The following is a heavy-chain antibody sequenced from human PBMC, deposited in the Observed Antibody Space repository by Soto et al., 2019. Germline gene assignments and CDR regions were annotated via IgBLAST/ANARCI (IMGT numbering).Heavy chain of an antibody. CDR1: GITFSDYW. CDR3: ARDVQLQSFDY. CDR2: VNSDGRRT. D-gene: IGHD5-18*01. Sequence: EVQLVESGGGLVQPGGSLRLSCVVSGITFSDYWMHWVRQAPGKGLVWVSRVNSDGRRTSYADSVKGRFTISRDNAKNTLYLQMTSLRAEATAVYYCARDVQLQSFDYWGQGTLVTVSS. J-gene: IGHJ4*02. V-gene: IGHV3-74*01.